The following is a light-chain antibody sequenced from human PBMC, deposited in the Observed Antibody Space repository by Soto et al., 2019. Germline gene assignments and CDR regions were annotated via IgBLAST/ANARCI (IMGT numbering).Light chain of an antibody. Sequence: ETVLTQSPATLSLSPGERATLSCRASENVDIYLAWYQQKPGQAPRLLIYDASNRASGVPARFSGSGSGKDFTLTISSLEPEDFAVYYCQQRRNWPPLTFGGGTRVEIK. CDR2: DAS. CDR1: ENVDIY. V-gene: IGKV3-11*01. J-gene: IGKJ4*01. CDR3: QQRRNWPPLT.